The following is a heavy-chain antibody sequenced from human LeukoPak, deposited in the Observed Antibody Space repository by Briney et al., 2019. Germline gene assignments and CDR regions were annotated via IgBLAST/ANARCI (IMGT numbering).Heavy chain of an antibody. CDR2: IKQDGSEK. V-gene: IGHV3-7*01. CDR1: GFTFSSYW. D-gene: IGHD3-22*01. J-gene: IGHJ4*02. CDR3: ARDRGDYYDSSGLYYFDY. Sequence: GGSLRLSCAASGFTFSSYWMSWVRQAPGKGVEWVANIKQDGSEKYYVDSVKGRFTISRDNAKNSLYLQMNSLRAEDTAVYYCARDRGDYYDSSGLYYFDYWGQGTLVTVSS.